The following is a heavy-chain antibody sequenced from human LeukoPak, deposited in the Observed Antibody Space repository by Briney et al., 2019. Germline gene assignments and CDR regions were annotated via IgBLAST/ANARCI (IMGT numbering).Heavy chain of an antibody. Sequence: SETLSLTCTVSGGSISSSSYYWGWIRQPPGKGLEWIGSIYYSGSTYYNPSLKSRVTISVDTSKNQFSLRLSSVTAADTAVYYCARDYGSGSYPHWGQGTLVTVSS. D-gene: IGHD3-10*01. CDR1: GGSISSSSYY. J-gene: IGHJ4*02. V-gene: IGHV4-39*02. CDR3: ARDYGSGSYPH. CDR2: IYYSGST.